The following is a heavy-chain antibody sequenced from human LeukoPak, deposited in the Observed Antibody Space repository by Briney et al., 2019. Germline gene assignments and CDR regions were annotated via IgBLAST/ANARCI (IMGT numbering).Heavy chain of an antibody. V-gene: IGHV3-74*01. CDR3: ARDLELTYYDSSGYDY. CDR1: EFTFSAYW. Sequence: GGSLRLSCAASEFTFSAYWMHWVRHVPGKGLVWVSRINGDGSSTIYADSVKGRFTISRDNAKNTLYLQMNSLRAEDTAVYYCARDLELTYYDSSGYDYWGQGTPVTVSS. J-gene: IGHJ4*02. D-gene: IGHD3-22*01. CDR2: INGDGSST.